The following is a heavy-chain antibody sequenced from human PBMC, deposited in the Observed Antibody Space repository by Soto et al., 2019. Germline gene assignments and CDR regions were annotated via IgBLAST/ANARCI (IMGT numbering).Heavy chain of an antibody. Sequence: PXEXLKISCKSSGYXFATYWVVWVRQMPGKGLGWMGIIYPGDSDTNYSPSFEGQVTISVDKSISTAYLKWSRLKASDTAMYYCARRLRRGTCDYLGQGNLVTVSA. CDR2: IYPGDSDT. V-gene: IGHV5-51*01. CDR3: ARRLRRGTCDY. D-gene: IGHD3-16*01. CDR1: GYXFATYW. J-gene: IGHJ4*02.